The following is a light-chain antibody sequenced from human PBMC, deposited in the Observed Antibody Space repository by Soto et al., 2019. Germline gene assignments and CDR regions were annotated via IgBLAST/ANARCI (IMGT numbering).Light chain of an antibody. CDR3: QQSYSSPPT. J-gene: IGKJ1*01. CDR2: AAS. V-gene: IGKV1-39*01. CDR1: QSISRY. Sequence: DMHMRQSPSCLSASVGDRVTITSRASQSISRYLNWYQQRPGKAPKLLIFAASSLQSGVPSRFSGSRSGPDFTLTISSLQPEDFATYYCQQSYSSPPTFGQGTKVDIK.